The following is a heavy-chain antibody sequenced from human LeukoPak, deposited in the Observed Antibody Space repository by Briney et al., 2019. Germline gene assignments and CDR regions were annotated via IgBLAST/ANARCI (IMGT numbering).Heavy chain of an antibody. Sequence: PGGSLRLSCAASGFTFSSYGMHWVRQAPGKGLEWVAVISYDGSNKYYADSVKGRFTISRDNSKNTLYLQMNSLRAEDTAVYYCAKDGGPLAVAVSSGGDYWGQGTLVTVSS. CDR2: ISYDGSNK. D-gene: IGHD6-19*01. CDR1: GFTFSSYG. V-gene: IGHV3-30*18. CDR3: AKDGGPLAVAVSSGGDY. J-gene: IGHJ4*02.